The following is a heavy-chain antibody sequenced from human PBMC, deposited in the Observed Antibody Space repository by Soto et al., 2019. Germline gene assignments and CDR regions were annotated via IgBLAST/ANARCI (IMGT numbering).Heavy chain of an antibody. V-gene: IGHV4-34*01. CDR1: GGSFSGYY. CDR2: INHSGST. J-gene: IGHJ5*02. CDR3: ARADIWFYGDYDSA. D-gene: IGHD4-17*01. Sequence: SETLSLTCAVYGGSFSGYYWSWIRQPPGKGLEWIGEINHSGSTNYNPSLKSRVTISVDTSKNQFSLKLSSVTAADTAVYYCARADIWFYGDYDSAWGRGTLVTVSS.